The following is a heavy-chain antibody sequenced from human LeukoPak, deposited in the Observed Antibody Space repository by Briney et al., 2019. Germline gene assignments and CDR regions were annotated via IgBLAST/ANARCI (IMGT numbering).Heavy chain of an antibody. CDR2: INHSGST. CDR3: ARAGGWYNWFDP. CDR1: GGSFSGYY. Sequence: SETLSLTCAVYGGSFSGYYWSWIRQHPGKGREWIGEINHSGSTNYNPSLKSRVTISVDTSKNRFSLKLSSVTAADTAVYYCARAGGWYNWFDPWGQGTLVTVSS. D-gene: IGHD6-19*01. J-gene: IGHJ5*02. V-gene: IGHV4-34*01.